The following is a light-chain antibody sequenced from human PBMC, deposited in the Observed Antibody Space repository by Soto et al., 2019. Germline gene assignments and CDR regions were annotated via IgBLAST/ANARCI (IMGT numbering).Light chain of an antibody. CDR3: QSYDNNVSGWV. Sequence: QSVLTQPPSASGTPGQRVNISCSGSSSNIGSNYVYWYRQFPGTAPKLLIQRNNQRPSGVPARFSGSKSGTSASLAISGLRADDEADYYCQSYDNNVSGWVFGGGTKVTVL. J-gene: IGLJ3*02. CDR1: SSNIGSNY. V-gene: IGLV1-47*01. CDR2: RNN.